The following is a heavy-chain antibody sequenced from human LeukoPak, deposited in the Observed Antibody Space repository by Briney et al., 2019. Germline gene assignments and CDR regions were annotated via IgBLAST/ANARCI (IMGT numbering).Heavy chain of an antibody. J-gene: IGHJ6*02. CDR1: GGSFSGYY. D-gene: IGHD2-2*01. V-gene: IGHV4-34*01. CDR2: INHSGST. CDR3: AGGEVVVPAAMKPLMSGMDV. Sequence: PSETLSLTCAVYGGSFSGYYWSWIRQPPGKGLEWIGEINHSGSTNYNPSLKSRVTISVDTSKNQFPLKLSSVTAADTAVYYCAGGEVVVPAAMKPLMSGMDVWGQGTTVTVSS.